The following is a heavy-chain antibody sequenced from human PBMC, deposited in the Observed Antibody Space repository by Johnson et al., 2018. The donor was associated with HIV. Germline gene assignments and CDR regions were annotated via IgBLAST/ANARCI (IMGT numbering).Heavy chain of an antibody. CDR2: ISYDGSNK. D-gene: IGHD1-20*01. CDR3: ARYSWNVGAFDI. CDR1: GFTFSSYA. Sequence: VQLVESGGGVVQHGRSLRLSCAASGFTFSSYAMHWVRQAPGKGLEWVAVISYDGSNKYYADSVKGRFTISRDNSKNTLYLQMNSLRAEDTAVYYCARYSWNVGAFDIWGQGTMVTVSS. V-gene: IGHV3-30-3*01. J-gene: IGHJ3*02.